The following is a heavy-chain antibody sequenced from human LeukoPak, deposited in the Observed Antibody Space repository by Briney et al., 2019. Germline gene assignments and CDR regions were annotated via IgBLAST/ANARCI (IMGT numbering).Heavy chain of an antibody. CDR2: IYTSGST. J-gene: IGHJ4*02. Sequence: SETLPLTCTVSGGSISSYYWSWIRQPAGKGLEWIGRIYTSGSTNYNPSLKSRVTMSVDTSKNQFSLKLSSVTAADTAVYYCAREGYDSSGYYYKAFDYWGQGTLVAVSS. CDR3: AREGYDSSGYYYKAFDY. D-gene: IGHD3-22*01. CDR1: GGSISSYY. V-gene: IGHV4-4*07.